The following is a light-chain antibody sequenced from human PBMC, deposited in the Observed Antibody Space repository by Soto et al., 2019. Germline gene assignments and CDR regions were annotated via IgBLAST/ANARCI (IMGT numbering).Light chain of an antibody. V-gene: IGLV2-14*01. J-gene: IGLJ3*02. Sequence: QYALTQAASASGSPGQSITISCTGTSSDVGGYNYVSWYQQHPGKAPKLMIYEVSNRPSGVSNRFSGSKSGNTASLTISGLQAEDEADYYCSSYTSSSTVFGGGTKLTVL. CDR1: SSDVGGYNY. CDR2: EVS. CDR3: SSYTSSSTV.